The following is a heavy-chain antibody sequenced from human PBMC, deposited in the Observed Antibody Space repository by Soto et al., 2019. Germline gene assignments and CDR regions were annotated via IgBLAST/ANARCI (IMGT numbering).Heavy chain of an antibody. CDR3: AGSTTSIAARL. CDR2: ISSSGSTI. V-gene: IGHV3-11*01. CDR1: GFTFSDYY. Sequence: GGSLRLSCAASGFTFSDYYMSWIRQAPGKGLEWVSYISSSGSTIYYADSVKGRFTISRDNAKNSLYLQMNSLRAEDTAVYYCAGSTTSIAARLWGQGTLVTVSS. D-gene: IGHD6-6*01. J-gene: IGHJ4*02.